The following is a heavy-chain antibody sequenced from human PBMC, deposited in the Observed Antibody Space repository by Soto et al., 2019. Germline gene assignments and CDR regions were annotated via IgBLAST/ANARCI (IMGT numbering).Heavy chain of an antibody. CDR2: IDIGGNT. Sequence: EVQVVESGGGLVQPGGSLRLSCAASGFSVTNNYMNWVRQAPGKGLEWVSIIDIGGNTYYADSVKDRFTISRDNSRNTLYLHMDSVRAEDTAVYYCARGRGSTGYLGREPYFDYWGQGTLVTVSP. CDR1: GFSVTNNY. V-gene: IGHV3-66*01. J-gene: IGHJ4*02. D-gene: IGHD2-2*01. CDR3: ARGRGSTGYLGREPYFDY.